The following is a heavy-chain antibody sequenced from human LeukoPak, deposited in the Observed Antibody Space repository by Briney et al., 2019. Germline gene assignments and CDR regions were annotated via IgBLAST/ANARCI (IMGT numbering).Heavy chain of an antibody. D-gene: IGHD2-21*02. CDR1: GGSISSGGYY. CDR2: IYYSGST. V-gene: IGHV4-31*03. J-gene: IGHJ4*02. CDR3: ARSGPSTYCGGDCYMGTGFGY. Sequence: SETLSLTCTVSGGSISSGGYYWSWIRQHPGKGLEWIGYIYYSGSTYYNASLKSRVTITVDTSKNQFSLKLSSVTAADTAVYYCARSGPSTYCGGDCYMGTGFGYWGQGTLVTVSS.